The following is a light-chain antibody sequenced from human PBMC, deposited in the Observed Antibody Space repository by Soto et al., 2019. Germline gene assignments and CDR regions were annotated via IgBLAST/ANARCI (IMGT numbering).Light chain of an antibody. J-gene: IGKJ1*01. Sequence: EIVLTQSPATLSLSPGERATLSCRASQSVSSYLAWYQQKPGQAPRILIYDASNRATGIPARFSGSGSGTDFTLTISRLEPEDFAAYYCHQYGSSSWTFGQGTKVDIK. CDR2: DAS. CDR1: QSVSSY. CDR3: HQYGSSSWT. V-gene: IGKV3-20*01.